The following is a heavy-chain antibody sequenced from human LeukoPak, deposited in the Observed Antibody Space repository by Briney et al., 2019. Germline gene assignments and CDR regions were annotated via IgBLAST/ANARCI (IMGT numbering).Heavy chain of an antibody. D-gene: IGHD3-3*01. J-gene: IGHJ4*02. CDR2: ISHDGSNK. CDR1: GFTFSSYG. Sequence: PGGSLRLSCAVSGFTFSSYGMHWVRQAPGKGLEWVAVISHDGSNKYYADSVKGRFTISRDNSKNTLYLQMNSLRAEDTAVYYCAKSTFDDFWSGALDYWGQGTLVTVSS. CDR3: AKSTFDDFWSGALDY. V-gene: IGHV3-30*18.